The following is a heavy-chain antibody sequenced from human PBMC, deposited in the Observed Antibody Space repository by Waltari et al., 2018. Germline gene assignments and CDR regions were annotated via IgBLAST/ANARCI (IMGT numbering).Heavy chain of an antibody. V-gene: IGHV1-69*12. CDR1: GCPFSIYA. J-gene: IGHJ4*02. Sequence: QVQLVQSGAEVQKPGSSLQFSCTASGCPFSIYAIPCFRQPPGQGLEWMGGSIPIFGTANYAQKFQGRVTITADESTSTAYMELSSLRSEDTAVYYCAGLYSYDSGYDYWGQGTLVTVSS. CDR2: SIPIFGTA. D-gene: IGHD5-18*01. CDR3: AGLYSYDSGYDY.